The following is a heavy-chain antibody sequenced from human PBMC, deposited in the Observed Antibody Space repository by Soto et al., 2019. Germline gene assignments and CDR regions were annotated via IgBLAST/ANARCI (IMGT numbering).Heavy chain of an antibody. D-gene: IGHD3-10*01. Sequence: ASETLSLTCTVSGGSISCGDYCLSWIRQPPGKGLEWIGYIYYSGSTYYNPSLKSRVTISVDTSKNQFSLKLSSVTAADTAVYYCARGWFGESDWGQGTLVTVSS. CDR3: ARGWFGESD. CDR2: IYYSGST. V-gene: IGHV4-30-4*01. J-gene: IGHJ4*02. CDR1: GGSISCGDYC.